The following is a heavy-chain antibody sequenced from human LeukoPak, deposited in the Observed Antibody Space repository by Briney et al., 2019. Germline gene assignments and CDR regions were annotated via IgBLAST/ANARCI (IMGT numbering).Heavy chain of an antibody. CDR3: AKTTTGYSSGRYPGWPVDY. Sequence: PGGSLRLSCAATGFTYSSYAVSWVRQAPGKGLEWVSASSGSGGGTYYADSVKGRFTISRDNSKNTLYLQMNSLSTEDTAVYYCAKTTTGYSSGRYPGWPVDYWGQGTLVTVSS. CDR1: GFTYSSYA. V-gene: IGHV3-23*01. J-gene: IGHJ4*02. CDR2: SSGSGGGT. D-gene: IGHD6-19*01.